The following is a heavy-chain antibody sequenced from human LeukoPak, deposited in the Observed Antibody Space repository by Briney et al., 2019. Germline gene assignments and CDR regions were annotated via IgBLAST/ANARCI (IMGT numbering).Heavy chain of an antibody. D-gene: IGHD3-9*01. Sequence: GGSLRLSCAASGFTFKNHAMNWVRQAPGEGLQWGSSIGGLAGNTHYADSVRGRFTISRDNTDNTLYLQMNSLRADDTAVYYCAKEGPKMKIVRYFDWFDSWGLGTLVTVSS. V-gene: IGHV3-23*01. CDR2: IGGLAGNT. CDR1: GFTFKNHA. J-gene: IGHJ5*01. CDR3: AKEGPKMKIVRYFDWFDS.